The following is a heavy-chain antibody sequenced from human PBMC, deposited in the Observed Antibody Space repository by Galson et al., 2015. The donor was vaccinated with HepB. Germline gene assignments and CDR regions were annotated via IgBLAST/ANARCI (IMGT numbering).Heavy chain of an antibody. J-gene: IGHJ3*02. CDR2: IDWDDDK. CDR3: ARIGVRSDHDAFEI. CDR1: GFSLSTSGMR. D-gene: IGHD5-24*01. Sequence: PALVKPTQTLTLTCTFSGFSLSTSGMRVSWIRQPPGKALEWLARIDWDDDKFYSTSLKTRLTISKDTSKNQVVLTMTNMDPVDTATYYCARIGVRSDHDAFEIWGQGTMVTVSS. V-gene: IGHV2-70*04.